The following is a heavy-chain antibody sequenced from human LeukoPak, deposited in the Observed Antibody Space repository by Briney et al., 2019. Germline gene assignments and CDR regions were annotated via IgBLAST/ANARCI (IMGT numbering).Heavy chain of an antibody. J-gene: IGHJ4*02. Sequence: ASVKVSCKASGYTFTSYDINWVRQATGQGLEWMGWVNPNSGSTGYAQKFKGRVTMTRDTSGSTAYLEVSSLTSQDTAVYYCARDRGQWLVRSYFDYWGQGTLVTVSS. CDR3: ARDRGQWLVRSYFDY. D-gene: IGHD6-19*01. V-gene: IGHV1-8*01. CDR2: VNPNSGST. CDR1: GYTFTSYD.